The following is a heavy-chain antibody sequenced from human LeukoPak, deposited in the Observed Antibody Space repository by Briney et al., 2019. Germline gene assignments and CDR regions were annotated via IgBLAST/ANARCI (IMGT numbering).Heavy chain of an antibody. CDR3: LREGGVPPWT. CDR2: INAVTGNT. J-gene: IGHJ5*02. CDR1: GYTFTSYS. V-gene: IGHV1-3*01. Sequence: ASVKVSCKASGYTFTSYSMHWVRQAPGQRLEWMGYINAVTGNTEYSQRFQGRVTITRDTSASTVYMELSSLRSEDTAKYFCLREGGVPPWTWGQGTLVTVSS. D-gene: IGHD1-1*01.